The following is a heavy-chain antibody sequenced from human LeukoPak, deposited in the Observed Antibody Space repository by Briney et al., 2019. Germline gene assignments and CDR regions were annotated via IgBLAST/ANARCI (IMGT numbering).Heavy chain of an antibody. J-gene: IGHJ3*02. CDR3: ARGPQLHDAFDI. CDR1: GFTFSSYT. V-gene: IGHV3-21*01. CDR2: ISSSSTYI. Sequence: GGSLRLSCATSGFTFSSYTMNWVRQAPGKGLEWVSSISSSSTYIYYAESVKGRFTISRDDAKNSLYLQMNSLRAEDTAVYYCARGPQLHDAFDIWAKGQWSPSLQ. D-gene: IGHD1-26*01.